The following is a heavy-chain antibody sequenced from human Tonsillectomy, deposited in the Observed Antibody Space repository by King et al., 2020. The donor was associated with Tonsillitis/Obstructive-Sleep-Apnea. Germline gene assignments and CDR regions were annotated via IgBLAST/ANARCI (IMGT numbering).Heavy chain of an antibody. CDR2: INHSGST. CDR1: GGSFSGYY. Sequence: VQLQQWGAGLLKPSETLSLTCAVYGGSFSGYYWSWIRQPPGKGLERIGEINHSGSTNYNPSLKSRVTISVDTSKNQFSLKLSSVTAADTAVYYCATARRGAARSYYYYYMDVWGKGTTVTVSS. V-gene: IGHV4-34*01. CDR3: ATARRGAARSYYYYYMDV. D-gene: IGHD6-6*01. J-gene: IGHJ6*03.